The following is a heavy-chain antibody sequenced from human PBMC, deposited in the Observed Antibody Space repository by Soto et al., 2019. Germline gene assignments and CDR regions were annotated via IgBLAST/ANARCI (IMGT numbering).Heavy chain of an antibody. V-gene: IGHV3-30-3*01. CDR2: ISYDGSNK. CDR1: GFTFSSYA. J-gene: IGHJ6*02. Sequence: SGGSLRLSCAASGFTFSSYAMHWVRQAPGKGLEWVAVISYDGSNKYYADSVKGRFTISRDNSKNTLYLQMNSLRAEDTAVYYCARDFAGGGYSYGSDYYYGMDVWGQGTTVTVSS. D-gene: IGHD5-18*01. CDR3: ARDFAGGGYSYGSDYYYGMDV.